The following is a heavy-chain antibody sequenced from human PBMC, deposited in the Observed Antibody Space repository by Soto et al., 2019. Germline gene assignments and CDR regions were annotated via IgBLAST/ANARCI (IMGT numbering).Heavy chain of an antibody. D-gene: IGHD6-13*01. Sequence: SETLSLTCAVYGKSLSGYYWSGIRQPPGKALEWIGEINHSGNTNYNPSLKSRVTISVDTLKNQLFLNLSSVTAADTAMYYCARHHVRGRTIAGAAEFWGEGTLVTVSS. V-gene: IGHV4-34*01. CDR2: INHSGNT. CDR3: ARHHVRGRTIAGAAEF. J-gene: IGHJ4*02. CDR1: GKSLSGYY.